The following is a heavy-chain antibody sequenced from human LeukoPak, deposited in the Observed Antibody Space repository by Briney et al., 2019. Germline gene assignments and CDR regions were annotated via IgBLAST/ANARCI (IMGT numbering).Heavy chain of an antibody. D-gene: IGHD6-19*01. J-gene: IGHJ6*02. CDR3: ARLDPGLSSAPRWGFYYYYYGMDV. CDR2: IYYSGST. CDR1: GGSLRSYH. Sequence: SETLSLTCTVSGGSLRSYHWSWVRQPPGKGLEWIGYIYYSGSTNYNPSLKSRVTISVDTSKNQFSLKLSSVTAADTAVYYCARLDPGLSSAPRWGFYYYYYGMDVWGQGTTVTVSS. V-gene: IGHV4-59*08.